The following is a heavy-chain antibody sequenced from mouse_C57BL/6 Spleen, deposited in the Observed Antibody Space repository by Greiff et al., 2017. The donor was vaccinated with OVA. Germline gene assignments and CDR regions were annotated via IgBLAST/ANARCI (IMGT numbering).Heavy chain of an antibody. CDR2: IWTGGGT. CDR1: GFSLTSYA. J-gene: IGHJ4*01. D-gene: IGHD2-2*01. Sequence: VQLQESGPGLVAPSQSLSITCTVSGFSLTSYAISWVRQPPGKGLEWLGVIWTGGGTNYNSAPKSRLSISTDNSKSQVFLKMNSLQTDDTARYYCWLRRDEAMDYWGQGTSVTVSS. CDR3: WLRRDEAMDY. V-gene: IGHV2-9-1*01.